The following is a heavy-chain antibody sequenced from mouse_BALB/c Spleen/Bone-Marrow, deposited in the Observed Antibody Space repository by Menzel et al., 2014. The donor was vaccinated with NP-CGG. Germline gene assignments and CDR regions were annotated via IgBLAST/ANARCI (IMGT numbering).Heavy chain of an antibody. Sequence: LVKTGASVKISCKASGYSFTGYYMHWVKQSHGKSLEWIGYISCYNGATSYNQKFKGKATFTVDTSSSTAYMQFNSLTSEDSPVYYCARREQTDSSGPWFAYWGQGTLVTVSA. V-gene: IGHV1S34*01. CDR2: ISCYNGAT. J-gene: IGHJ3*01. CDR1: GYSFTGYY. D-gene: IGHD3-2*01. CDR3: ARREQTDSSGPWFAY.